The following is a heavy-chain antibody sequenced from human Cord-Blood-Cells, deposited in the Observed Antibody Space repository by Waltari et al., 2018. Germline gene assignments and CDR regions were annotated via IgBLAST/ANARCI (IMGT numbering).Heavy chain of an antibody. CDR3: ARLYYYDSSGYYRYYGMDV. J-gene: IGHJ6*02. Sequence: QVQLVQSGAEVKKPGASVKVSCKASGYTFTSYDINWVRQATGQGLEWMGWMNPNSGNTGYAQKFQGRGTMTRNTAISTAYMELSSLRSEDTAVYYCARLYYYDSSGYYRYYGMDVWGQGTTVTVSS. CDR1: GYTFTSYD. CDR2: MNPNSGNT. V-gene: IGHV1-8*01. D-gene: IGHD3-22*01.